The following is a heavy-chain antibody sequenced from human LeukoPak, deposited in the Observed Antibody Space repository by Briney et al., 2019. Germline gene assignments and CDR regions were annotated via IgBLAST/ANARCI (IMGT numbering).Heavy chain of an antibody. CDR1: GGSFSGYY. CDR3: ARVARNWFDP. V-gene: IGHV4-59*10. CDR2: IYTSGST. J-gene: IGHJ5*02. D-gene: IGHD6-6*01. Sequence: SETLSLTCAVYGGSFSGYYWSWIRQPPGKGLEWIGRIYTSGSTNYNPSLKSRVTMSVDTSKNQFSLKLSSVTAADTAVYYCARVARNWFDPWGQGTLVTVSS.